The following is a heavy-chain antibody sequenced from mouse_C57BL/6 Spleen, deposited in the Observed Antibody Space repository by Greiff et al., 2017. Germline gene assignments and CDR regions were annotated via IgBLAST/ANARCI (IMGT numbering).Heavy chain of an antibody. J-gene: IGHJ4*01. D-gene: IGHD1-1*01. CDR3: ASSTVVATNYARDD. Sequence: EVQLQQSGPELVKPGASVKISCKASGYTFTDYYMNWVKQSHGKSLEWIGDINPNNGGTSYNQKFKGKATLTVDKSSSTAYMELRSLTSEDSAVYYCASSTVVATNYARDDWGQGTSVTVSS. CDR2: INPNNGGT. CDR1: GYTFTDYY. V-gene: IGHV1-26*01.